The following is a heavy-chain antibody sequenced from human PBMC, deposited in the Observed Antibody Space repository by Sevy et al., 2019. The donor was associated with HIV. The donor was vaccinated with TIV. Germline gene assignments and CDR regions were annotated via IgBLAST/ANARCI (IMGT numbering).Heavy chain of an antibody. Sequence: GGSLRLSCAASGFTFSSYSMNWVRQAPGKGLEWVSSISSSSSYIYYADSVKGRFTISRDNAKNSLYLQMNSLRAEDTAVYYCARVVARLRFLEWSPYYYMDVWGKGTTVTVSS. CDR1: GFTFSSYS. J-gene: IGHJ6*03. D-gene: IGHD3-3*01. CDR2: ISSSSSYI. CDR3: ARVVARLRFLEWSPYYYMDV. V-gene: IGHV3-21*01.